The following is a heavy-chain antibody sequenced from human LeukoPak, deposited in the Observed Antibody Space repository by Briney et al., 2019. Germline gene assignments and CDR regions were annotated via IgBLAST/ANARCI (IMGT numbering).Heavy chain of an antibody. CDR1: GGSISSGDYY. V-gene: IGHV4-30-4*08. J-gene: IGHJ6*02. CDR3: ARDLHGTRWGCIDV. CDR2: IYYSGST. D-gene: IGHD4-23*01. Sequence: PSQTLSLTCTVSGGSISSGDYYWSCIRQPPGKGLEWLGYIYYSGSTYYNPSLKSRVTISVDTSKNQFSLKLSSVTAADTTVYYCARDLHGTRWGCIDVWGQGTTVTVSS.